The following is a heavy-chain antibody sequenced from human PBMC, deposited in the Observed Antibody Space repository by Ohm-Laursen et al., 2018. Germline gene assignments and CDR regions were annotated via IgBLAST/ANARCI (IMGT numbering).Heavy chain of an antibody. V-gene: IGHV3-7*01. CDR2: IKQDESEK. Sequence: GSLRLSCTATGFAFEDSWMTWVRQAPGKGLEWVANIKQDESEKLYLDSVKGRFTVSRNNPKNSLFLEMNRLRVEDTGVYYCARDFRREYCSVGSCYNGLDVWGQGTTVTVSS. J-gene: IGHJ6*02. CDR3: ARDFRREYCSVGSCYNGLDV. D-gene: IGHD2-15*01. CDR1: GFAFEDSW.